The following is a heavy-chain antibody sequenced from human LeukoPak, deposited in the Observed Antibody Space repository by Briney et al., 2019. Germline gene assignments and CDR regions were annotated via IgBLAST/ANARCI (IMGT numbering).Heavy chain of an antibody. V-gene: IGHV3-21*01. J-gene: IGHJ4*02. CDR3: ARYGAHPFDY. Sequence: GGSLRLSCAASGFTFSSYSMNWVCQAPGKGLEWVSSVSATSNYVYYADSVKGRFTISRDNAKNSLYLQMNSLRAEDTAVYYCARYGAHPFDYWGQGTLVTVSS. CDR2: VSATSNYV. CDR1: GFTFSSYS. D-gene: IGHD4-17*01.